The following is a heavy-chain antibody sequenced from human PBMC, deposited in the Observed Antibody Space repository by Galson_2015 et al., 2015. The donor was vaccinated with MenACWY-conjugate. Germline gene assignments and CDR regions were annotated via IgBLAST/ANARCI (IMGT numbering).Heavy chain of an antibody. Sequence: PALVKPTQTLTLTCTFSGFSLSARGTRVSWIRQPPGGALEWLARIDWDNDKFYSTSLKTRLTISKDASKNQVVLTMTNMDPVDTATYYCARIQSGTTSTDAFDIWGHGTMVTVSS. J-gene: IGHJ3*02. D-gene: IGHD1-1*01. CDR1: GFSLSARGTR. V-gene: IGHV2-70*04. CDR2: IDWDNDK. CDR3: ARIQSGTTSTDAFDI.